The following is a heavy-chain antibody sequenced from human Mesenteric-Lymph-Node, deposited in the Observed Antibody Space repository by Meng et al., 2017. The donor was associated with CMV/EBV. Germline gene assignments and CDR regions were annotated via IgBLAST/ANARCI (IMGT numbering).Heavy chain of an antibody. CDR3: ARDRVGDALT. CDR2: INTNTGNP. D-gene: IGHD3-16*01. CDR1: GYTFTSYA. V-gene: IGHV7-4-1*02. Sequence: KDSCKASGYTFTSYAMNWVQQAPGQGLEWMGWINTNTGNPTYARGCTGRFVFSLDTSVSTAYLQISSLKAEDTAVYYCARDRVGDALTWDQGTLVTVSS. J-gene: IGHJ4*02.